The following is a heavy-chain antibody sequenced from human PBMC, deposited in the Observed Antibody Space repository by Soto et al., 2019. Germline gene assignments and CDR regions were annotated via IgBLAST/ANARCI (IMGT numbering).Heavy chain of an antibody. CDR2: FNPILSMS. CDR3: ATSFGSGYRAFDY. V-gene: IGHV1-69*02. CDR1: GDTFNFYT. Sequence: QVQLVQSGAEVKKPGSSVKGCCKASGDTFNFYTINWVRQAPGLGLEWMGRFNPILSMSNSALRFQGRITLTADKSTMTAYMVLSRLRSDDTAVYDCATSFGSGYRAFDYWGQGVLVTVSS. D-gene: IGHD3-10*01. J-gene: IGHJ4*02.